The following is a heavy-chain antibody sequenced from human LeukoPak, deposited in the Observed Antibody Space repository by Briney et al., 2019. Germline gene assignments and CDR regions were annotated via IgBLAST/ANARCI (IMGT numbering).Heavy chain of an antibody. V-gene: IGHV3-7*01. D-gene: IGHD3-10*01. J-gene: IGHJ4*02. CDR3: ASRGLTRYYFPF. Sequence: GGTLRLSCAVSGFSFTDYWMSWVRQAPGKGLEWVANIKQDGSEKYYVDSVKGRFTISRDNAKSSLSLQMNSLRAEDTAVYYCASRGLTRYYFPFWGQGTLVTVSS. CDR1: GFSFTDYW. CDR2: IKQDGSEK.